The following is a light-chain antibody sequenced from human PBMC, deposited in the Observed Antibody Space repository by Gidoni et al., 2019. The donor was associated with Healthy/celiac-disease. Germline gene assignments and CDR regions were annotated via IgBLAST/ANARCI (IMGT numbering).Light chain of an antibody. J-gene: IGKJ4*01. V-gene: IGKV1-8*01. CDR2: AAS. Sequence: IRMTQSPSSFSASTGDRVTITCRASQGISSYLSWYQQKPGKAPKLLIYAASTLQSGAPARFSGSGSVTDFTLTISCLQSEYFATDYCQQYYSYPLTFGGGTKVEIK. CDR1: QGISSY. CDR3: QQYYSYPLT.